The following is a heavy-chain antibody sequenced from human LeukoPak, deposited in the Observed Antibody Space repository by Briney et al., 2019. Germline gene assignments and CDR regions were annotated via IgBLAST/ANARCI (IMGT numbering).Heavy chain of an antibody. D-gene: IGHD2-2*01. CDR2: INPSGGST. J-gene: IGHJ4*02. V-gene: IGHV1-46*01. Sequence: GASVKVSCKASGGTFSSYAISWARQAPGQGLEWMGIINPSGGSTNYAQKFQGRVTMTRDTSTSTLYMELSSLTSEDTAVYYCARDGGYCSTTSCYAFYWGQGTPVTVSS. CDR3: ARDGGYCSTTSCYAFY. CDR1: GGTFSSYA.